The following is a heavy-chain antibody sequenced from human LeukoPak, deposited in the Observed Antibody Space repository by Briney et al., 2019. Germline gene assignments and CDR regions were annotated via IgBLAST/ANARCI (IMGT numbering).Heavy chain of an antibody. J-gene: IGHJ4*02. CDR3: ARGLSGTYYYDSSGPYFDS. V-gene: IGHV3-23*01. Sequence: GGSLRLSCAASGFTFSSYAMSWVRQAPGKGLEWVSAISGSGGSTYYADSVKGRFTISRDNSKNTLYLQMNSLRAEDTAVYYCARGLSGTYYYDSSGPYFDSWGQGTLVTVSS. D-gene: IGHD3-22*01. CDR2: ISGSGGST. CDR1: GFTFSSYA.